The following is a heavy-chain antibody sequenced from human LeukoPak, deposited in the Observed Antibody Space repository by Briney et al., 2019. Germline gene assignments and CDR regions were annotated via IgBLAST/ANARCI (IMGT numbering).Heavy chain of an antibody. Sequence: SETLSLTCSVSGGSTSSYYWSWIRQPPGKGLEWIGYIYKSGRTNYSPTLKSRVTISVDTSKNQFSLKLSSVTAADTAVYYCARGYSSSWYPIDYWGQGTLVTVSS. CDR2: IYKSGRT. V-gene: IGHV4-59*12. CDR1: GGSTSSYY. J-gene: IGHJ4*02. CDR3: ARGYSSSWYPIDY. D-gene: IGHD6-13*01.